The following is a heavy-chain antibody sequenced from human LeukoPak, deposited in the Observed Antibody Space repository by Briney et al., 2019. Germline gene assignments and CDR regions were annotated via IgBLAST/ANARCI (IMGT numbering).Heavy chain of an antibody. V-gene: IGHV3-33*01. Sequence: GGSLRLSCAASGFTFSSYGMHWVRQAPGKGLEWVAVIWYDGSNKYYADSVKRRFTISRDNSKNTLYLQMNSLRAEDTAVYYCARDSKPRITIFGFRFDPWGQGTLVTVSS. CDR2: IWYDGSNK. D-gene: IGHD3-3*01. CDR1: GFTFSSYG. CDR3: ARDSKPRITIFGFRFDP. J-gene: IGHJ5*02.